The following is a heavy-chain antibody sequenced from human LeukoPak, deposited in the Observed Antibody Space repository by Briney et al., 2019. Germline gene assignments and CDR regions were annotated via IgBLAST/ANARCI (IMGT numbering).Heavy chain of an antibody. CDR2: IYYSGST. D-gene: IGHD3-3*01. J-gene: IGHJ6*03. CDR1: GGSISSSSYY. Sequence: PSETLSLTCTVSGGSISSSSYYWGWTRQPPGKGLEWIGSIYYSGSTYYNPSLKSRVTISVDTSKNQFSLKLSSVTAADTAVYYCARQIGVVITPYYYYYMDVWGKGTTVTVSS. CDR3: ARQIGVVITPYYYYYMDV. V-gene: IGHV4-39*01.